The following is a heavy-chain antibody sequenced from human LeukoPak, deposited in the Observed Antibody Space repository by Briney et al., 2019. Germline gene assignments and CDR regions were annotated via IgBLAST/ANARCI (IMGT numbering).Heavy chain of an antibody. J-gene: IGHJ4*02. V-gene: IGHV3-48*02. Sequence: GKSLRLSCAASGFTFSSYTINWVRQAPGKGLEWVSYISGSGSNIYYADSVKGRFTVSRDNAKNSLFLQMNSLRDEDTAVYYCARSLNPPFDYWGQGTLVTVSS. D-gene: IGHD1-14*01. CDR3: ARSLNPPFDY. CDR1: GFTFSSYT. CDR2: ISGSGSNI.